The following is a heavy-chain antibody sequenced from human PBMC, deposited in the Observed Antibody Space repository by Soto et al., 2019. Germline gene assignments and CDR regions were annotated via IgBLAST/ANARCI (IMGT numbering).Heavy chain of an antibody. CDR3: AKTGEGYCTNGVCYNFDY. CDR1: GDSISSGGYY. J-gene: IGHJ4*02. D-gene: IGHD2-8*01. V-gene: IGHV4-31*03. Sequence: SETLSLTCTVSGDSISSGGYYWSWIRQHPGKGLEWIGYIYYSGSTYYNPSLKSRVTISVDTSKNQFSLKLSSVTAADTAVYYCAKTGEGYCTNGVCYNFDYWGQGTLVTVSS. CDR2: IYYSGST.